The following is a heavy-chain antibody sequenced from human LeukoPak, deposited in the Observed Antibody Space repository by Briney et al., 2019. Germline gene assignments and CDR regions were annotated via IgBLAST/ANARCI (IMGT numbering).Heavy chain of an antibody. CDR2: IYYAGST. D-gene: IGHD5-12*01. CDR1: GGSTSSSSYY. V-gene: IGHV4-39*07. CDR3: ARVRDEWLRHPYYFDY. Sequence: SETLYLTCTVSGGSTSSSSYYWGWIRQPPGKGLEWIGTIYYAGSTDYNPSLKSRVTISIDTSKNQFSLKLYSVTAADTAMYYRARVRDEWLRHPYYFDYWGQGTLVTVSS. J-gene: IGHJ4*02.